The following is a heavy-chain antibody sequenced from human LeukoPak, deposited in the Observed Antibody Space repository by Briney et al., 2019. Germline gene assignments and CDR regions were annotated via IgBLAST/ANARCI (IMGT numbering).Heavy chain of an antibody. CDR3: ARKVPNDSSGYYSRGQFDP. V-gene: IGHV1-69*06. Sequence: SVKVSCKASGGTFSSYAISWVRQAPGQGLEWMGGIIHIFGTANYAQKVQGRVTITADKSTSTAYMELSSLRSEDTAVYYCARKVPNDSSGYYSRGQFDPWGQGTLVTVSS. J-gene: IGHJ5*02. D-gene: IGHD3-22*01. CDR1: GGTFSSYA. CDR2: IIHIFGTA.